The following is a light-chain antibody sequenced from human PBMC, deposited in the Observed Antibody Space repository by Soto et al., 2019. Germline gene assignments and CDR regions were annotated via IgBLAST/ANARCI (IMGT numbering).Light chain of an antibody. CDR1: QSVSSSY. J-gene: IGKJ1*01. Sequence: EVVLTQFALALSLSPEERATLSCRASQSVSSSYLAWYQQKPGQAPRLLIYGASSRATGIPDRFSGSGSGTDFTLTISRLEPEDFAVYYCQHYGSSWTFGQGTKVDIK. V-gene: IGKV3-20*01. CDR3: QHYGSSWT. CDR2: GAS.